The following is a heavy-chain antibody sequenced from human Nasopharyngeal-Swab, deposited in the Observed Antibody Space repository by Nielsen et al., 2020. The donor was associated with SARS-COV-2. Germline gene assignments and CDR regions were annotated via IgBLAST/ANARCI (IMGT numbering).Heavy chain of an antibody. D-gene: IGHD2-15*01. CDR2: ISWDSGNI. V-gene: IGHV3-9*01. CDR1: GFTVDDYA. CDR3: VKDNLLRAFDL. Sequence: SLRLSCAASGFTVDDYAIHWVRQAPGRGLEWVSGISWDSGNIGYADSVKGRFTISRDNAKNSLYLQMNSLRAEDTALYYCVKDNLLRAFDLWGQGTMVTVSS. J-gene: IGHJ3*01.